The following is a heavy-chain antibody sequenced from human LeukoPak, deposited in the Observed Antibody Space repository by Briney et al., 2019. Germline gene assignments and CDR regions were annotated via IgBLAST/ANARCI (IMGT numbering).Heavy chain of an antibody. CDR1: GGSVSDYY. Sequence: SETLSLTCTISGGSVSDYYWSWIRQSPGKGLEWIGYIHYSGSTSYNPSLKSRVTISVDTSKNQFSLKLRFVTPADTAVYYCARTTEGYCSGGSCYYYYYYMDVWGKGTTVTVSS. CDR2: IHYSGST. V-gene: IGHV4-59*02. CDR3: ARTTEGYCSGGSCYYYYYYMDV. J-gene: IGHJ6*03. D-gene: IGHD2-15*01.